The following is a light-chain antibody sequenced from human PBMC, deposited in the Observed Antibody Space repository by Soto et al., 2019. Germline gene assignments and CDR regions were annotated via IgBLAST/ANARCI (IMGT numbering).Light chain of an antibody. CDR1: QSISSW. V-gene: IGKV1-5*03. Sequence: DIQMTQSPSTLSASVGDRVTITCRASQSISSWLAWYQQKPGKAPKVLIYKASSLESGVPSRFSGSGSGTEFTLTISSLQPHDSATYYCQQYQSYSPLTFGGGTKVEI. CDR3: QQYQSYSPLT. CDR2: KAS. J-gene: IGKJ4*01.